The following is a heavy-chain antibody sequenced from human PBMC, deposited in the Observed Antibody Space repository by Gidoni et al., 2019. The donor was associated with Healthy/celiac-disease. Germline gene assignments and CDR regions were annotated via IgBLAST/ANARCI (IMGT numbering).Heavy chain of an antibody. D-gene: IGHD6-13*01. CDR2: ISSSSSTI. Sequence: EVQLVESGGGLVQPGGSLRLSCAASGFPFSSYSMNWVRQAPGKGLEWVSYISSSSSTIYYADSVKGRFTISRDNAKNSLYLQMNSLRAEDTAVYYCARDRAAAGFWYFDLWGRGTLVTVSS. V-gene: IGHV3-48*01. CDR1: GFPFSSYS. CDR3: ARDRAAAGFWYFDL. J-gene: IGHJ2*01.